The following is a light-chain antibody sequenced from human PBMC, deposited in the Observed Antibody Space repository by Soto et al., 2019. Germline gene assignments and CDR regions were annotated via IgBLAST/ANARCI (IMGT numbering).Light chain of an antibody. V-gene: IGKV2-30*01. CDR3: QHYSTYSGT. J-gene: IGKJ1*01. CDR1: QSLVYSDGNTY. Sequence: VVMTQSPLSLPVTLGQPASISCRSSQSLVYSDGNTYLNWFQQRPGQSPRRLIYKVSNRDSGVPDRFSGSGSGTDFTLKISRVEAEDVGVYYCQHYSTYSGTFGQGTKVDIK. CDR2: KVS.